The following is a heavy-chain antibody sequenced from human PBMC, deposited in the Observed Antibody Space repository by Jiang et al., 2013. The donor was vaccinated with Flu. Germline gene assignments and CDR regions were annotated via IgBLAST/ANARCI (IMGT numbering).Heavy chain of an antibody. Sequence: TLSLTCTVSGGSISSGGYYWSWIRQHPGKGLEWIGYIYYSGSTYYNPSLKSRVTISVDTSKNQFSLKLSSVTAADTAVYYCARKKRNYDILTGYYSHWFDPWGQGTLVTASS. J-gene: IGHJ5*02. CDR3: ARKKRNYDILTGYYSHWFDP. CDR1: GGSISSGGYY. D-gene: IGHD3-9*01. CDR2: IYYSGST. V-gene: IGHV4-31*03.